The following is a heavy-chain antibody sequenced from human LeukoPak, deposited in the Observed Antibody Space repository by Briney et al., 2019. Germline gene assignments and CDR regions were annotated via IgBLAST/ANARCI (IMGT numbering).Heavy chain of an antibody. CDR2: IYYSGST. J-gene: IGHJ4*02. V-gene: IGHV4-59*12. CDR1: GGSISSYY. CDR3: ARITDPDYRSGWSGADY. Sequence: PSETLSLTCTVSGGSISSYYWSWIRQPPGKGLEWIGYIYYSGSTNYNPSLKSRVTISVDTSKNQFSLKMTSLTAADTAVYYCARITDPDYRSGWSGADYWGRGTQVTVSA. D-gene: IGHD6-19*01.